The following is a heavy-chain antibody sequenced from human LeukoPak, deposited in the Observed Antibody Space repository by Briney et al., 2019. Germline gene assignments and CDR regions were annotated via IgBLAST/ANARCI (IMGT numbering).Heavy chain of an antibody. Sequence: SETLSLTCAVYGGSFSGYYWSWIRQPPEKGLEWIGEINHSGSTNYNPSLKSRVTISVDTSKNQFSLKLSSVTAADTAVYYCAREAAAEDYWGQGTLVTVSS. V-gene: IGHV4-34*01. J-gene: IGHJ4*02. D-gene: IGHD6-13*01. CDR1: GGSFSGYY. CDR2: INHSGST. CDR3: AREAAAEDY.